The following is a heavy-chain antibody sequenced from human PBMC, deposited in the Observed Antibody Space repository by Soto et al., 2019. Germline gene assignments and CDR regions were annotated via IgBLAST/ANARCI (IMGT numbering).Heavy chain of an antibody. CDR2: IIPMFGTA. V-gene: IGHV1-69*12. D-gene: IGHD5-18*01. Sequence: QVQLVQSGAEVKKPESSVKVSCKAPGGTFSTYAISWVRQAPGQGLEWMGGIIPMFGTANYAQRLQDRVTITADESTNTVYMELSSLRSEDTAVYFCASGIQLWLRRINNGYSGWGQGTLVTVSS. J-gene: IGHJ4*02. CDR3: ASGIQLWLRRINNGYSG. CDR1: GGTFSTYA.